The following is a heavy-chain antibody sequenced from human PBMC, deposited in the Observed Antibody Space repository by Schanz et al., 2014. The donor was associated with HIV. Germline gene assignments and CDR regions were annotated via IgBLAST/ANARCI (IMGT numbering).Heavy chain of an antibody. CDR3: VVGHNHDL. CDR2: INHNGDP. D-gene: IGHD1-1*01. Sequence: QERLQESGPGLVKPSETLSLTCAVYGSFGGTWWNWLRQPPGKGLEWIGDINHNGDPRYNASLKSRVTISLDSPKRQFSLKLKSVTAADTAVYYCVVGHNHDLWGQGTLVAVSS. CDR1: GSFGGTW. J-gene: IGHJ4*02. V-gene: IGHV4-34*10.